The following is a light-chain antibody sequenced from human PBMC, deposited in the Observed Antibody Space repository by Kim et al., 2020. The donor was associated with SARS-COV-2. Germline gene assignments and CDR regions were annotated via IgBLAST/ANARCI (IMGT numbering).Light chain of an antibody. J-gene: IGLJ3*02. CDR1: SSDLLVYNW. CDR3: SSYTPSQTLL. CDR2: DVH. V-gene: IGLV2-14*03. Sequence: QSITISSTASSSDLLVYNWVYWYQQHIGKAPKVLIYDVHNRPSGVSNRFSGSKSGDTASLTISGLQAEDEADYYCSSYTPSQTLLFGGGTQLTVL.